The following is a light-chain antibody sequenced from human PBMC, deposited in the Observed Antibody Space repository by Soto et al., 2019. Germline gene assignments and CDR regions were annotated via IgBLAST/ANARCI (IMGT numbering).Light chain of an antibody. CDR1: QSVTNY. CDR2: GAF. CDR3: QQRNIWPPVT. V-gene: IGKV3-11*01. J-gene: IGKJ5*01. Sequence: IVMTQSPATLSVSPGERATLSRRASQSVTNYLAWYQQKPGQAPRLLIYGAFNRATGIPARFSGSGSGTDFTLTISSLEPEDFAVYYCQQRNIWPPVTFGQGTRLEIK.